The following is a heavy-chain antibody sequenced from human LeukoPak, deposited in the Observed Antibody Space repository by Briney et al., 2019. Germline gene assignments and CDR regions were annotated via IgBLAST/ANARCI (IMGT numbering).Heavy chain of an antibody. CDR1: GFTFSSYD. J-gene: IGHJ4*02. V-gene: IGHV3-13*01. CDR3: ARAYYDDSRGGYYFDY. D-gene: IGHD3-22*01. Sequence: GGSLRLSCAASGFTFSSYDMHWVRQATGKGLEWVSAIGTAGDTYYPGSVKGRFIISRENAKNSLYLQMNSLRAGDTAVYYCARAYYDDSRGGYYFDYWGQGTLVTVSS. CDR2: IGTAGDT.